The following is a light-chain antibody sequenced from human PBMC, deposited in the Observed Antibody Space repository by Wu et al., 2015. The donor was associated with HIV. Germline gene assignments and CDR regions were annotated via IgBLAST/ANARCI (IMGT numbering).Light chain of an antibody. V-gene: IGKV3-11*01. J-gene: IGKJ5*01. CDR2: EAY. Sequence: QSGSNWLAWYQHKPGQSPRLLIYEAYKKAAGVSARFSGAGSGTDFSLTITRVEPDDSAIYFCQQYASPPITFGPGTRL. CDR1: QSGSNW. CDR3: QQYASPPIT.